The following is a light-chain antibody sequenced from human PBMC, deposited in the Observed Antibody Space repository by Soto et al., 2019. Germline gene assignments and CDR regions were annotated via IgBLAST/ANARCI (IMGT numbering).Light chain of an antibody. Sequence: AIRMTQSPSSLSASTGDRVTITCRASQGISSYLAWYQQKPGKAPKLLIYAASTLQSGVPSRFSGSGSGTDFTLTISCLQSEDFATYYRQQYYSYPPTSGPGTKVDIK. CDR2: AAS. CDR3: QQYYSYPPT. J-gene: IGKJ3*01. V-gene: IGKV1-8*01. CDR1: QGISSY.